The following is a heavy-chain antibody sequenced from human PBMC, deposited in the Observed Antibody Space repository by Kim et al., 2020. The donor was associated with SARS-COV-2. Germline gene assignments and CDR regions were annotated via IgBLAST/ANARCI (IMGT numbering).Heavy chain of an antibody. D-gene: IGHD3-10*01. V-gene: IGHV4-61*02. CDR1: GGSISSGSYY. Sequence: SETLSLTCTVSGGSISSGSYYWSWIRQPAGKGLEWIGRIYTSGSTNYNPSLKSRVTISVDTSKNQFSLKLSSVTAADTAVYYCARYGSGSYYYYYGMDVWGQGTTVTVSS. CDR3: ARYGSGSYYYYYGMDV. CDR2: IYTSGST. J-gene: IGHJ6*02.